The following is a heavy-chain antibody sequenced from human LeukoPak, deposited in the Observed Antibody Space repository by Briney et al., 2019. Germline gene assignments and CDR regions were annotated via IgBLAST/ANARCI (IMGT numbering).Heavy chain of an antibody. J-gene: IGHJ4*02. D-gene: IGHD6-19*01. V-gene: IGHV3-7*01. CDR3: AGSGWQVYFDY. CDR1: GFTFTSYW. CDR2: IKQDGSER. Sequence: GGSLRLSCAVSGFTFTSYWISWVRQAPGEWLEWVYYIKQDGSERYYMDSVNGRFTISRDNAKNSLYLQMNSLRAEDTGVYYCAGSGWQVYFDYWGQGTLVTVSS.